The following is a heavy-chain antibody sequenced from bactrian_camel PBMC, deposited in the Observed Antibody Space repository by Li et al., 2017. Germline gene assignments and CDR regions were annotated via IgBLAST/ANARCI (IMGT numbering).Heavy chain of an antibody. D-gene: IGHD5*01. V-gene: IGHV3S1*01. CDR3: ASGLVASIAYNY. CDR1: GYDLDFSRHC. CDR2: IDSDGST. Sequence: VQLVESGGGSVQSGGSIRLSCVDSGYDLDFSRHCLAWFRQTTGKEREGVAAIDSDGSTSYADSVKGRFSISKDNAKNTLYLQLNSLKTEDTAMYYCASGLVASIAYNYWGQGTQVTVS. J-gene: IGHJ4*01.